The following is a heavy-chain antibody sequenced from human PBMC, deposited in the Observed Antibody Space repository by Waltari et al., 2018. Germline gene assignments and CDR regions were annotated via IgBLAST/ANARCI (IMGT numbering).Heavy chain of an antibody. CDR1: GIILSGYG. Sequence: EVQLVESGGGLVQPGGSLSLSCGASGIILSGYGMNWVRHAPGKGLEWVSYISTTRGAIFYADSVKGRLTISRDNANNSLYLQMHSLRPEDTAVYYWARAYSGGWSPPGYWGQGTLVTVSS. D-gene: IGHD6-19*01. V-gene: IGHV3-48*01. CDR3: ARAYSGGWSPPGY. J-gene: IGHJ4*02. CDR2: ISTTRGAI.